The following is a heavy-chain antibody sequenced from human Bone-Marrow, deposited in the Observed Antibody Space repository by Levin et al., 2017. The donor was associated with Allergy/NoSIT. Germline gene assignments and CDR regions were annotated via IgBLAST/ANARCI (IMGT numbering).Heavy chain of an antibody. D-gene: IGHD3-3*01. CDR1: GFSFSSYS. Sequence: PGGSLRLSCAASGFSFSSYSMHWVRQAPGKGLEWVANLSFDGSNQAYRDSVKGRFTISRDNSKNTLYLQMNSLRAEDTAVYYCARVRNYDWIGGMDVWGKGTTVTVSS. V-gene: IGHV3-30*03. CDR2: LSFDGSNQ. J-gene: IGHJ6*04. CDR3: ARVRNYDWIGGMDV.